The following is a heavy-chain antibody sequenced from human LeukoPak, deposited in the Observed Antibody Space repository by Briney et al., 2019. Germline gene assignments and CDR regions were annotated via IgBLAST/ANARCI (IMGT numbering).Heavy chain of an antibody. J-gene: IGHJ4*02. CDR1: GGSISSSSYY. D-gene: IGHD3-22*01. CDR3: ASEIYDSSGYYLGSYY. Sequence: PSETLSLTCTVSGGSISSSSYYWSWIRQPAGKGLEWIGRIYTSGSTNYNPSLKSRVTMSVDTSKNQFSLKLSSVTAADTAVYYCASEIYDSSGYYLGSYYWGQGTLVTVSS. CDR2: IYTSGST. V-gene: IGHV4-61*02.